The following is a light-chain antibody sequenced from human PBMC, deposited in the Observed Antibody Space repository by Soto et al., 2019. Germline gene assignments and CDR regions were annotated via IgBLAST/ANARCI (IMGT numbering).Light chain of an antibody. Sequence: EIVLTQSPGTLSLSPGERATLSCRASQTVSNNYLAWYQQKLGQAPRLLIYGASSRAAGIPDRFSGSGSGTDFTLTISRLEPEDFAVYFCQQYGSSPTFGRGTKVDIK. CDR2: GAS. V-gene: IGKV3-20*01. CDR3: QQYGSSPT. J-gene: IGKJ1*01. CDR1: QTVSNNY.